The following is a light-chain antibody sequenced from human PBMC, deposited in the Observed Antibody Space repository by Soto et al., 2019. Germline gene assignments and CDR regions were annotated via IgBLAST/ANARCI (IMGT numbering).Light chain of an antibody. CDR3: MQALQTPT. CDR2: LGS. CDR1: QSLLHSKGYNY. J-gene: IGKJ3*01. V-gene: IGKV2-28*01. Sequence: DIVMTQSPLSLPVTPGEPASISCRSSQSLLHSKGYNYLDWYLQKPGQSPQLLIYLGSNRASGVPDRFSGCGSGTDFTLKISRVEAEDFGSYYCMQALQTPTFGPGTKVHI.